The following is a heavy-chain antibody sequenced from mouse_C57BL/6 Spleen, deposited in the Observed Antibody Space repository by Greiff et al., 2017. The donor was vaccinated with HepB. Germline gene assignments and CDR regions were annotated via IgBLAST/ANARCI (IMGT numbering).Heavy chain of an antibody. CDR1: GYSITSGYY. Sequence: DVQLQESGPGLVKPSQSLSLTCSVTGYSITSGYYWNWIRQFPGNKLEWMGYISYDGSNNYNPSLKNRISITRDTSKNQFFLKLNSVTTEDTATYYCAREGDYHYYAMDYWGQGTSVTVSS. D-gene: IGHD2-4*01. CDR2: ISYDGSN. CDR3: AREGDYHYYAMDY. J-gene: IGHJ4*01. V-gene: IGHV3-6*01.